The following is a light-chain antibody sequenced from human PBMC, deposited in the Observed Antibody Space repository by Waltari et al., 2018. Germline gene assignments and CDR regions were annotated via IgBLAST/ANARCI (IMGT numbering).Light chain of an antibody. Sequence: DIVMTQSPDSLAVSLGARATINCKSSQSVLYSANNKDYLAWYQQKPGQPAKLLIYWASTREVGVPDRFSGSGSGTDFTLTISSLQAEDVAVYYCQQYYRIPLTFGGGTKVEIK. CDR3: QQYYRIPLT. CDR1: QSVLYSANNKDY. CDR2: WAS. V-gene: IGKV4-1*01. J-gene: IGKJ4*01.